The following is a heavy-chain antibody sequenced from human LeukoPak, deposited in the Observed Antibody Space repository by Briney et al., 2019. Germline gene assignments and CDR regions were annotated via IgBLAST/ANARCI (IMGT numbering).Heavy chain of an antibody. CDR1: GFTFSGCE. CDR2: ISRSGNTI. Sequence: GGSLRLSCALSGFTFSGCELTWVRQAPGKGLEWISYISRSGNTIYYADSVKGRFTTSRDNAKNSLYLQMNSLRVEDTAVYYCARVATMVRVPLDALDVWGQGTMVSVSS. V-gene: IGHV3-48*03. D-gene: IGHD3-10*01. CDR3: ARVATMVRVPLDALDV. J-gene: IGHJ3*01.